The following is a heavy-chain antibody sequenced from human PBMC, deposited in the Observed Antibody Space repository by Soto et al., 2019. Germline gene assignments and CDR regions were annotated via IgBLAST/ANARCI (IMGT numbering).Heavy chain of an antibody. J-gene: IGHJ4*02. V-gene: IGHV4-59*01. CDR2: MYYSGST. Sequence: PSETLALTCPVSGGSISSYYWSWIRQPPGKGLEWIGYMYYSGSTNYNPSLKSRVTISVDTSKNQFSLKLSSVTAADTAVYYCGGKNYDSSGYLDYWRQGTLVTVSS. CDR3: GGKNYDSSGYLDY. D-gene: IGHD3-22*01. CDR1: GGSISSYY.